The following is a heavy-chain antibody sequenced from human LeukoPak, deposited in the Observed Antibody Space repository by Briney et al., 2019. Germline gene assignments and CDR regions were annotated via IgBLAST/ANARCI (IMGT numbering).Heavy chain of an antibody. CDR3: ARDRRPNSSSSLSGWFDP. D-gene: IGHD6-6*01. CDR2: INHSGST. Sequence: SETLSLTCAVYGGSFSGYYWSWIRQPPGKGLEWIGEINHSGSTNYNPSLKSRVTISVDTSKNQFSLKLSSVTAADTAVYYCARDRRPNSSSSLSGWFDPWGQGTLVTVSS. V-gene: IGHV4-34*01. J-gene: IGHJ5*02. CDR1: GGSFSGYY.